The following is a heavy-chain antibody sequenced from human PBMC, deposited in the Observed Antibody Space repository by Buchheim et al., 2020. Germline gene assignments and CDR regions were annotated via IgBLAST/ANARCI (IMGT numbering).Heavy chain of an antibody. J-gene: IGHJ4*02. Sequence: EVQLLESGGGLVQPGGSLRLSCAASGFTFSGYAMSWVRQAPGKGLEWVSTISGSGGDTYYADSVKGRFTISRDNSKNTLYLQINNLRAEDTAVYYCAKAWDSNGLFDYRGQGTL. V-gene: IGHV3-23*01. CDR1: GFTFSGYA. CDR2: ISGSGGDT. D-gene: IGHD3-22*01. CDR3: AKAWDSNGLFDY.